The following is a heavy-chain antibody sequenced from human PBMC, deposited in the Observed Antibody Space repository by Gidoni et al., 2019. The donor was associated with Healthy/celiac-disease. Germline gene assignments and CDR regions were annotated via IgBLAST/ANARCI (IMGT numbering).Heavy chain of an antibody. CDR2: IYYSGST. CDR1: GGSISSSSYY. D-gene: IGHD3-3*01. Sequence: QLQLQESGPGLVKPSETLSLTCTVSGGSISSSSYYWGWIRQPPGKGLEWIGSIYYSGSTYYNPSLKSRVTISVDTSKNQFSLKLSSVTAADTAVYYCARAQEWFYYYGMDVWGQGTTVTVSS. V-gene: IGHV4-39*01. CDR3: ARAQEWFYYYGMDV. J-gene: IGHJ6*02.